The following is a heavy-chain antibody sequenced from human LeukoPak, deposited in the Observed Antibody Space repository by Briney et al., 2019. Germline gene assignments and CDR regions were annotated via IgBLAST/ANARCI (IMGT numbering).Heavy chain of an antibody. Sequence: AGGSLRLSCAASGFTFSSYGMHWVRQPPGKGLARVAVISYDGSNKYYADSVKGRFTISRDNSKNTLYLQMNSLRAEDTAVYYCAIPRRDIVVVPAAIDYWGQGTLVTVSS. CDR3: AIPRRDIVVVPAAIDY. CDR2: ISYDGSNK. J-gene: IGHJ4*02. D-gene: IGHD2-2*01. V-gene: IGHV3-30*03. CDR1: GFTFSSYG.